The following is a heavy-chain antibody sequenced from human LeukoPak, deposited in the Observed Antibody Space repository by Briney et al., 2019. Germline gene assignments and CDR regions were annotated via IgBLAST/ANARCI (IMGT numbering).Heavy chain of an antibody. CDR3: AREGYCSSTSCSIRDYYYYGMDV. CDR1: GFTFSSYW. Sequence: GGSLRLSCAASGFTFSSYWMSWVRQAPGKGLEWVANIKQDGSEKYYVDSVKGRFTISRDNAKNSLYLQMNSLRAEDMAVYYCAREGYCSSTSCSIRDYYYYGMDVWGQGTTVTVSS. CDR2: IKQDGSEK. V-gene: IGHV3-7*03. D-gene: IGHD2-2*01. J-gene: IGHJ6*02.